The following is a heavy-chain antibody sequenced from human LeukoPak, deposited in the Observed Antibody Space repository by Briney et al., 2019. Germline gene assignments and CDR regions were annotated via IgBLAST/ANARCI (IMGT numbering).Heavy chain of an antibody. CDR2: TYYRSKWYY. CDR1: GESVSINSAA. D-gene: IGHD1-26*01. Sequence: SQTLSLTCAISGESVSINSAAWNWIRQSPSRGLEWLGRTYYRSKWYYDYAASVKSRITIYADTSKNQVSLQLNSVTPEDTAMYYCARGGGSYYHYWGQGTLVTVSS. V-gene: IGHV6-1*01. J-gene: IGHJ4*02. CDR3: ARGGGSYYHY.